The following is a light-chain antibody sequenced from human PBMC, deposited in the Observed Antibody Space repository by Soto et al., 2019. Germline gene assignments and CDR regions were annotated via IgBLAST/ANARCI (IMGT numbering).Light chain of an antibody. CDR2: SDY. Sequence: QSVLTQPPSLSGTPGQRVTLSCSGSNYNIGRYSVNWYQHFPGTAPKILIYSDYERPSGVPDRFSGSKSGTSASLAISGLQSEDEAEYYCAAWDDNLNGPLFGGGTKLTVL. CDR1: NYNIGRYS. CDR3: AAWDDNLNGPL. J-gene: IGLJ3*02. V-gene: IGLV1-44*01.